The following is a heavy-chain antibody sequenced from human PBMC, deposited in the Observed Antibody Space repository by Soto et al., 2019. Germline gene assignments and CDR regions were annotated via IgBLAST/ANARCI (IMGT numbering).Heavy chain of an antibody. J-gene: IGHJ6*03. D-gene: IGHD3-10*01. CDR1: GGSISSYY. Sequence: PSETLSLTCTVSGGSISSYYWSWIRQPPGKGLEWIGYIYYSGSTNYNPSLKSRVTISVDTSKNQFSLKLSSVTAADTAVYYCASFSFYTPHLGSDYYMDVWGKGTTVTVSS. V-gene: IGHV4-59*01. CDR3: ASFSFYTPHLGSDYYMDV. CDR2: IYYSGST.